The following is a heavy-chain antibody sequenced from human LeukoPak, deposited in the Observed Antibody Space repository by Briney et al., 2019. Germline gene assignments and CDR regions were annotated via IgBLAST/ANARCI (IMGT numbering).Heavy chain of an antibody. CDR2: IIPIFGTA. D-gene: IGHD6-19*01. CDR3: ARVVLGFSSGWLRGVPNYFDY. Sequence: WASVKVSCKASGGTFSSYAISWVRQAPGQGLEWMGGIIPIFGTANYAQKFQGRVTITADKSTSTAYMELSSLRSEDTAVYFCARVVLGFSSGWLRGVPNYFDYWGQGTLVTVSS. V-gene: IGHV1-69*06. J-gene: IGHJ4*02. CDR1: GGTFSSYA.